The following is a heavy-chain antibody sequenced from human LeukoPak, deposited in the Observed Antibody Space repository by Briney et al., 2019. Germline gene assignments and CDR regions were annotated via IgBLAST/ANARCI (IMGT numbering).Heavy chain of an antibody. CDR1: GYTFTSYY. V-gene: IGHV1-46*01. Sequence: ASVNVSCKASGYTFTSYYMHWVRQAPGQGLEWMGIINPSGGSTSYAQKFQGRVTMTRDMSTSTVYMELSSLRSEDTAVYYCASSGEVVTAIDYWGQGTLVTVSS. CDR3: ASSGEVVTAIDY. CDR2: INPSGGST. D-gene: IGHD2-21*02. J-gene: IGHJ4*02.